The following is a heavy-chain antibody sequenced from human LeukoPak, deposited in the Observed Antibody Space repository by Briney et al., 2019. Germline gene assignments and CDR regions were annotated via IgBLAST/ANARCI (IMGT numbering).Heavy chain of an antibody. Sequence: GRSLRLSCAASGFSFSSYGMHWVRQAPGKGLEWVAIIWYDGSNKYYADSVKGRFTISRDNSKNTLYLQMSSLRAEDTAVYYCAKDIYGYCSGGSCYSIGYWGQGTLVTVSS. V-gene: IGHV3-33*06. CDR3: AKDIYGYCSGGSCYSIGY. CDR2: IWYDGSNK. J-gene: IGHJ4*02. CDR1: GFSFSSYG. D-gene: IGHD2-15*01.